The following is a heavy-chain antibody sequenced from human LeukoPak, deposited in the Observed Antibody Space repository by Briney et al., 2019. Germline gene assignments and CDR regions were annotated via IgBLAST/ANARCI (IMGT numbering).Heavy chain of an antibody. J-gene: IGHJ4*02. CDR2: IYYSGST. Sequence: PSETLSLTCTVSGGSISSYYWSWIRQPPGKGLEWIGYIYYSGSTNYNPSLKSRVTISVDTSKNQFSLKLSSVTAADTAVYYCARCYSSGWYTFDYRGQGTLVTVSS. CDR3: ARCYSSGWYTFDY. D-gene: IGHD6-19*01. CDR1: GGSISSYY. V-gene: IGHV4-59*01.